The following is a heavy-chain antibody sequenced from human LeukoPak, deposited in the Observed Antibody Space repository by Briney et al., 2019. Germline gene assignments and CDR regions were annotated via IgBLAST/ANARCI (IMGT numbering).Heavy chain of an antibody. D-gene: IGHD3-16*01. Sequence: SVKVSCKVSGGTFSSYGFSWVRQAPGQGLEWMGGIIPIFRRANYAQKVQDRLTITADESTAEVYMELTRLKSDDTAIYYCARVGEFGINSAMVLPDWGQGSLVTVSS. J-gene: IGHJ4*02. CDR3: ARVGEFGINSAMVLPD. CDR1: GGTFSSYG. CDR2: IIPIFRRA. V-gene: IGHV1-69*13.